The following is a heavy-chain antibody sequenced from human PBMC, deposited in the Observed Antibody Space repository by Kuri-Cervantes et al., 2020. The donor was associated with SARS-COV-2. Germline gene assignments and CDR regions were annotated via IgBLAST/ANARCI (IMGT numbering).Heavy chain of an antibody. Sequence: GESLKISCATSGSTFSSYAMSWVRQAPGKGLEWVSAISGSGGSTYYADSVKGRFTISRDNSKNTLYLQMNSLRAEDTAVYYCAKDREDIVVVPAAHSPDAFDIWGQGTMVTVSS. V-gene: IGHV3-23*01. CDR1: GSTFSSYA. J-gene: IGHJ3*02. CDR3: AKDREDIVVVPAAHSPDAFDI. D-gene: IGHD2-2*01. CDR2: ISGSGGST.